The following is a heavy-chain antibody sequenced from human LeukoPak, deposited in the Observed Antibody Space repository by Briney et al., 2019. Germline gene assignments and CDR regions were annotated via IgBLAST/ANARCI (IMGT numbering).Heavy chain of an antibody. D-gene: IGHD1-1*01. CDR2: IYVAGTT. V-gene: IGHV3-66*01. CDR1: GFTVSNNY. J-gene: IGHJ6*02. CDR3: ARGGGTAGYYYQMDV. Sequence: GGSLRLSCAASGFTVSNNYMSWVRQAPGKGPEWVSIIYVAGTTYHADSVRGRLIISRDNSKNTVYLQMNSLRADDTAVYYCARGGGTAGYYYQMDVWGQGTTVTVSS.